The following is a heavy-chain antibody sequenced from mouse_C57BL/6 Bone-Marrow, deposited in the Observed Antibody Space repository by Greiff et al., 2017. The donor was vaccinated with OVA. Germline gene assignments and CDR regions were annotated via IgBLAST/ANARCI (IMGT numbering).Heavy chain of an antibody. D-gene: IGHD2-1*01. V-gene: IGHV1-64*01. J-gene: IGHJ2*01. CDR3: ARYLYYGNLDY. CDR2: IHPNSGST. CDR1: GYTFTSYW. Sequence: QVQLKQPGAELVKPGASVKLSCKASGYTFTSYWMHWVKQRPGQGLEWIGMIHPNSGSTNYNEKFKSKATLTVDKSSSTAYMQLSSLTSEDSAVYYCARYLYYGNLDYWGQGTTLTVSS.